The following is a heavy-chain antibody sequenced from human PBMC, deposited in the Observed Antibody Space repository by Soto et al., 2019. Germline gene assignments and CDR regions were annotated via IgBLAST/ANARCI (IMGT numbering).Heavy chain of an antibody. D-gene: IGHD4-17*01. J-gene: IGHJ4*02. CDR3: ARTTAVPNTLRSRYLFDD. V-gene: IGHV4-61*08. Sequence: STSCAACGRSVNHEAFSCRRNLAPRGKRLEWIGYVYYSGTTNYNPSLKSRVTISVDLSKNQFSLRLSSVTTADTALYYCARTTAVPNTLRSRYLFDDSGQATMVTVS. CDR1: GRSVNHEAFS. CDR2: VYYSGTT.